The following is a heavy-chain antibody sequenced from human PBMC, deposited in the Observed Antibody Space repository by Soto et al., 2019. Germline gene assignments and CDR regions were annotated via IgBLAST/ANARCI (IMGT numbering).Heavy chain of an antibody. J-gene: IGHJ2*01. V-gene: IGHV1-69*01. CDR2: IIPIFGTA. CDR1: GGTFSSYA. D-gene: IGHD1-26*01. CDR3: ARGSGSCYRAGDWYFDL. Sequence: QVQLVQSGAEVKKPGSSVKVSCKASGGTFSSYAISWVRQAPGQGLEWMGGIIPIFGTANYAQKFQGRVTITADESTSTAYMEQSSLRSEDTAVYYCARGSGSCYRAGDWYFDLWGRGTLVTVSS.